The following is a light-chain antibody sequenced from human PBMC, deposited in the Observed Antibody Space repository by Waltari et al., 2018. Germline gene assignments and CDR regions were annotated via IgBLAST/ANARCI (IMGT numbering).Light chain of an antibody. Sequence: SYELTQPPSVSVYPGQTASIPCSGHKLGDKYASWYQHKAGQSPVLVIYQDDRRPSGVPERFSGSNSGNTATLTISGTQAMDEADFYCQAWGSSTEVVFGGGTKLTVL. CDR3: QAWGSSTEVV. CDR2: QDD. CDR1: KLGDKY. V-gene: IGLV3-1*01. J-gene: IGLJ3*02.